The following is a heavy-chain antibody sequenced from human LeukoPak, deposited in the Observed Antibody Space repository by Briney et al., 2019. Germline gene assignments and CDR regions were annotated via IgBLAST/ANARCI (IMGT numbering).Heavy chain of an antibody. J-gene: IGHJ6*03. D-gene: IGHD3-10*01. CDR3: ARDPGTRITMVRGVIVGKDSYYYMDV. Sequence: GGSLRLSCAASGFTFSSYWMSWVRQAPGKGLEWVANIKQDGSEQYYVDSVKGRFTISRDNTKNSLYLQMNSLRAEDTAVYYCARDPGTRITMVRGVIVGKDSYYYMDVWGKGTTVTISS. V-gene: IGHV3-7*01. CDR1: GFTFSSYW. CDR2: IKQDGSEQ.